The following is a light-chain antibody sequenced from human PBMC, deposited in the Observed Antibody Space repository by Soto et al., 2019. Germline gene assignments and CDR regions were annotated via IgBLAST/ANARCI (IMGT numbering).Light chain of an antibody. CDR1: QSVSSN. J-gene: IGKJ4*01. Sequence: EIVITQSPATLSVSPGERATLSCRASQSVSSNLAWYQQKPGQAPRLLIYGASTRATGIPARFSGSGSGTEFTLTISSLQSEDFAVYYCQQYNNWHPLTFGGGTKVDIK. V-gene: IGKV3-15*01. CDR3: QQYNNWHPLT. CDR2: GAS.